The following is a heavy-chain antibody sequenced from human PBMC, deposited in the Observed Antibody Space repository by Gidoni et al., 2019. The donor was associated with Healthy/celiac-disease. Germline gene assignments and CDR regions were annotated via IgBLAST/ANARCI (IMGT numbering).Heavy chain of an antibody. CDR1: GFPFRSDA. D-gene: IGHD2-2*01. V-gene: IGHV3-23*01. CDR3: ATRVPADEGYYFDY. CDR2: ISGSGGST. Sequence: VQLLESGGGLVQPGGSLRLSCAASGFPFRSDAMSWVRQAPGKGLQWVSDISGSGGSTYYADSGKGRFTICRDNSKNTLYLQMNSLRAEDTAGYYCATRVPADEGYYFDYWGQGTLVTVSS. J-gene: IGHJ4*02.